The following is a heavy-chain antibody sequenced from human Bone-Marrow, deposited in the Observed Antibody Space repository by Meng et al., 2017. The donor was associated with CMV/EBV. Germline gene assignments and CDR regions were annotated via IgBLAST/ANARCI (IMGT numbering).Heavy chain of an antibody. V-gene: IGHV1-18*01. Sequence: ASVKVSCKASGYTFTNYGIGWVRQAPGQGLEWMGWISAYNGNTNYAQKLQGRVTMTTDTSTSTAYMELRSLRSDDTAVYYCARDRYCSSTSCYTGRYYYYGMDVWGQGTTVTVSS. CDR1: GYTFTNYG. D-gene: IGHD2-2*02. CDR3: ARDRYCSSTSCYTGRYYYYGMDV. J-gene: IGHJ6*02. CDR2: ISAYNGNT.